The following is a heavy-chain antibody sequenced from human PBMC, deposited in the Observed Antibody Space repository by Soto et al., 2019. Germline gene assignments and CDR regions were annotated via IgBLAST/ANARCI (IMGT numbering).Heavy chain of an antibody. J-gene: IGHJ5*02. D-gene: IGHD3-10*01. V-gene: IGHV3-23*01. CDR2: ISGSGGST. Sequence: EVQLLESGGGLVQPGGSLRLSCAASGFTFSSYAMSWVRQAPGKGLEWVSAISGSGGSTYYADSVKGRFTISRDNSKNRLYLQMNSLRAEDTAVYYCAKDQVVRGVIFWFDPWGQGTLVTVSS. CDR3: AKDQVVRGVIFWFDP. CDR1: GFTFSSYA.